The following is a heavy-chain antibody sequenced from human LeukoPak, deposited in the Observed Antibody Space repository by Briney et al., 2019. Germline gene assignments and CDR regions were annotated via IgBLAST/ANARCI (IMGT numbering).Heavy chain of an antibody. CDR1: GGSFSGYY. D-gene: IGHD2/OR15-2a*01. J-gene: IGHJ5*02. Sequence: SETLSLTCAVYGGSFSGYYWSWIRQPPGKGLEWIGEINHSGSTNYNPSLKSRVTISVDTSKNQFSLKLSSVTAADTAAYYCARAGTTQRTNKRRYNWFDPWGQGTLVTVSS. CDR2: INHSGST. V-gene: IGHV4-34*01. CDR3: ARAGTTQRTNKRRYNWFDP.